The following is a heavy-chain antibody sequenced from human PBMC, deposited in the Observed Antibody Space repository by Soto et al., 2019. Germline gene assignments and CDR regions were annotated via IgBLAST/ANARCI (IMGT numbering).Heavy chain of an antibody. D-gene: IGHD4-4*01. V-gene: IGHV4-30-4*01. CDR3: ARASHDYSNHFDY. CDR1: GGSISSGDYY. CDR2: IYYSGST. J-gene: IGHJ4*02. Sequence: QVQLQESGPGLVKPSQTLSLTCTVSGGSISSGDYYWSWIRQPPGKGLEWIGYIYYSGSTYYNPSLKSRATITVDTSKNQFSLKLSSVTAADTAVYYCARASHDYSNHFDYWGQGTLVTASS.